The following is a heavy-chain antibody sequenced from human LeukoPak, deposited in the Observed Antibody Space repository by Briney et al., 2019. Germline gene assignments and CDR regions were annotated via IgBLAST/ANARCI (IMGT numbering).Heavy chain of an antibody. J-gene: IGHJ4*02. CDR1: GFTFSSYW. CDR3: AKLVRGVIRYYFDY. CDR2: IKQGGSEK. Sequence: GGSLKLSCAASGFTFSSYWMSWVRQAPGKGLEWVANIKQGGSEKYYVDSVKGRFTISRDNAKNSLYLQMNSLRAEDTAVYYCAKLVRGVIRYYFDYWGQGALVTVSS. D-gene: IGHD3-10*01. V-gene: IGHV3-7*01.